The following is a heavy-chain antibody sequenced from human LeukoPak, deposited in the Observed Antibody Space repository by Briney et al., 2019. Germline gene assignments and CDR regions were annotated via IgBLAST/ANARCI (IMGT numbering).Heavy chain of an antibody. J-gene: IGHJ4*02. V-gene: IGHV3-11*01. CDR1: GFTFSDYY. D-gene: IGHD3-9*01. Sequence: GGSLRLSCAASGFTFSDYYMSWIRQAPGKGLEWVSYISSSGSTIYYADSVKGRFTISRDNAKSSLYLQMNSLRAEDTAVYYCARGGEVEDDILTGAIDYWGQGTLVTVSS. CDR3: ARGGEVEDDILTGAIDY. CDR2: ISSSGSTI.